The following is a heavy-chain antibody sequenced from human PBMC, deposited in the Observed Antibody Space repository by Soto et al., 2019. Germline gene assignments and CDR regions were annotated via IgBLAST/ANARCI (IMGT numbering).Heavy chain of an antibody. D-gene: IGHD3-3*01. CDR2: IYSGGST. V-gene: IGHV3-53*01. Sequence: GGSLRLSCAASGFTVSSNYMSWVRQAPGKGLEWVSVIYSGGSTYYADSVKGRFTISRDNSKNTLYLQMNSLRAEDTAVYYCAGFWSGYYRAFDYWGQGTLVTVSS. J-gene: IGHJ4*02. CDR3: AGFWSGYYRAFDY. CDR1: GFTVSSNY.